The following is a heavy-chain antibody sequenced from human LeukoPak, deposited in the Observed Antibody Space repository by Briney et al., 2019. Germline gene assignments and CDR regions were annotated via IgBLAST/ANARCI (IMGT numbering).Heavy chain of an antibody. J-gene: IGHJ4*02. CDR2: IYSGGST. V-gene: IGHV3-66*01. CDR1: GFTFSTYA. CDR3: ATGERMVRGDGVDY. Sequence: GGSLRLSCAASGFTFSTYAMTWVRQAPGKGLEWVSVIYSGGSTYYADSVKGRFTISRDNSKNTLYLQMNSLRAEDTAVYFCATGERMVRGDGVDYWGQGTLVTVSS. D-gene: IGHD3-10*01.